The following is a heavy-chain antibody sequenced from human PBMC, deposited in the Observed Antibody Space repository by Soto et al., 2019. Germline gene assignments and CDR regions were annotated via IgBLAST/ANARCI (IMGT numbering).Heavy chain of an antibody. V-gene: IGHV4-59*01. CDR2: IYYSGST. CDR1: GGSISSYY. J-gene: IGHJ4*02. CDR3: ARARPNLPYGSGSYYFDY. D-gene: IGHD3-10*01. Sequence: PSETLSLTCTVSGGSISSYYWSWIRQPPGKGLEWIGYIYYSGSTNYNPSLKSRVTISVDTSKNQFSLKLSSVTAADTAVYYCARARPNLPYGSGSYYFDYWGQGTLVTVSS.